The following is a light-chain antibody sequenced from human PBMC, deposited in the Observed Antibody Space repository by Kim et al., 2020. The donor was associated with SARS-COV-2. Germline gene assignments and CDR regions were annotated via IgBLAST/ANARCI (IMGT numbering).Light chain of an antibody. Sequence: AVGQTVRRTYKGDSLISYYASWYQQKPGQAPVLVIYGKNNRPSGIPDRFSGSSSGNTASLTITGAQAEDEANHHCNSRGSSCNHVLFCGGTQLTVL. CDR3: NSRGSSCNHVL. CDR1: SLISYY. J-gene: IGLJ2*01. V-gene: IGLV3-19*01. CDR2: GKN.